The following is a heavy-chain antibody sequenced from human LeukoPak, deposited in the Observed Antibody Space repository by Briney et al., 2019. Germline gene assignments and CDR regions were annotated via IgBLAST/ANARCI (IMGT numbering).Heavy chain of an antibody. J-gene: IGHJ6*02. V-gene: IGHV1-18*01. CDR3: ARAPRFGELSYYYYGMDV. D-gene: IGHD3-10*01. Sequence: AASVKVSCKASGYTFTSYGISWVRQAPGQGLEWMGWISAYNGNTNYAQKLQGRVTMTTDTSTSTAYMELRSLRSDDTAVYYCARAPRFGELSYYYYGMDVWGQGTTVTVSS. CDR2: ISAYNGNT. CDR1: GYTFTSYG.